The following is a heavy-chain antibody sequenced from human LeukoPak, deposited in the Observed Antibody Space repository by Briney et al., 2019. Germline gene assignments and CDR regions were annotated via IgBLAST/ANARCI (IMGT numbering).Heavy chain of an antibody. D-gene: IGHD5-12*01. V-gene: IGHV1-8*01. J-gene: IGHJ3*01. Sequence: GASVKVSCKASGYTFTSYDINWVRQATGQGLEWMGWMNPNSGNTGYAQKFQGRVTMTRNTSITTAYMELGSLRSEDTAVYYCARAFSSGYHSYDAFDLWGQGTMVTVSS. CDR2: MNPNSGNT. CDR3: ARAFSSGYHSYDAFDL. CDR1: GYTFTSYD.